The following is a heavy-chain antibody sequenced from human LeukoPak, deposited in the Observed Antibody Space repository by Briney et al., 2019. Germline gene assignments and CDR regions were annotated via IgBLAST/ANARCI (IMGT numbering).Heavy chain of an antibody. CDR1: GYTFTSYD. Sequence: ASVKVSCKASGYTFTSYDINWVRQATGQGLEWMGWMNPNSGNTGYAQKFQGRVTMTRNTSISTAYMELSSLRSEDTAVYYCARLLGYCSSTSCYGAFDIRGQGTMVTVSS. D-gene: IGHD2-2*01. CDR2: MNPNSGNT. V-gene: IGHV1-8*01. CDR3: ARLLGYCSSTSCYGAFDI. J-gene: IGHJ3*02.